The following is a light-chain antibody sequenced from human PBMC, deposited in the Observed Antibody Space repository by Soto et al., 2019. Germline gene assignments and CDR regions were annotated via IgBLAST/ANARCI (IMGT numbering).Light chain of an antibody. J-gene: IGLJ1*01. CDR1: SSDVGGYNY. CDR2: DVS. V-gene: IGLV2-14*03. CDR3: NSYRASSTTHYV. Sequence: QSALTQPASLSGSPGQSITISCTGTSSDVGGYNYVSWYQQHPGKAPKLMIYDVSNRPSGVSNRFSGSKSGNTASLTISGLQAEDEADYDCNSYRASSTTHYVFGTGTKVTVL.